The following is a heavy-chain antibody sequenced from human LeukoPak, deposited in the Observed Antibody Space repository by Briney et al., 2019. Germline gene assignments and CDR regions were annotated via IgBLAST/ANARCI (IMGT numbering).Heavy chain of an antibody. CDR1: GSTFGDYY. J-gene: IGHJ4*02. CDR2: ISSSGRTI. Sequence: GSLRLSCAASGSTFGDYYMSWSRHAARKGLEWGSYISSSGRTIYYADSVKGVFTISRDDAKTSLYLKMNSPSAEATDVYYCARSVVFEETDYWGQGTLVTVSS. V-gene: IGHV3-11*04. D-gene: IGHD2-15*01. CDR3: ARSVVFEETDY.